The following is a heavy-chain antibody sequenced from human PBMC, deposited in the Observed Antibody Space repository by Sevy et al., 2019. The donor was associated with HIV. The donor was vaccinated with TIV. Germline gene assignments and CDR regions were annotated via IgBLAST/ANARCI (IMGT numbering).Heavy chain of an antibody. V-gene: IGHV4-39*01. J-gene: IGHJ4*02. Sequence: SETLSLTCTVSGGSVSSTTYYWGWIRQPPGKGLEWIASIYYSGSTYYNVSLESRVTISVDMSKNQFSLRLSSVTAADTAVYFCARHGGIAVATLDSWGQGMLVTVSS. CDR1: GGSVSSTTYY. CDR3: ARHGGIAVATLDS. CDR2: IYYSGST. D-gene: IGHD6-19*01.